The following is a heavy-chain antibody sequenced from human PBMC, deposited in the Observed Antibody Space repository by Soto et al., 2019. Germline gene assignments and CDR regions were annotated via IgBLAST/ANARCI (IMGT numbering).Heavy chain of an antibody. V-gene: IGHV4-34*01. CDR3: ARGVEMVATFSYYYAMDV. J-gene: IGHJ6*02. Sequence: QVQLQQWGAGLLKPSETLSLTCAVYGGSFSTYYWSWIRQPPGKGLEWIGEINHRGSTNSNPSLKSRVTISLDTSKNQFSLKLSSVTAAVTAVYYCARGVEMVATFSYYYAMDVWGQGTTVTVSS. CDR1: GGSFSTYY. D-gene: IGHD3-10*01. CDR2: INHRGST.